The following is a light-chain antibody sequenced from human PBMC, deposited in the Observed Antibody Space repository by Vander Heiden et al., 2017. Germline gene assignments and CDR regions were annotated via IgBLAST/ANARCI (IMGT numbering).Light chain of an antibody. Sequence: DIQMTQSPSTLSASVGDRVTITCRASQSISGWLAWYQQKPGKAPNLLIYKASSLESGVPSRFSGSGSGTEFTLTISRLQPDDFATYYCQQDQSYPFTFGQGTKLEIK. V-gene: IGKV1-5*03. CDR3: QQDQSYPFT. J-gene: IGKJ2*01. CDR2: KAS. CDR1: QSISGW.